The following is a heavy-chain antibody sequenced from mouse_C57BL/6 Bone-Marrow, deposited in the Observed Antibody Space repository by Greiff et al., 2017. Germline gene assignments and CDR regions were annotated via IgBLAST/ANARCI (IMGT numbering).Heavy chain of an antibody. CDR1: GYTFTSYW. Sequence: QVQLKQPGAELVKPGASVKMSCKASGYTFTSYWITWVKQRPGQGLEWIGDIYPGSGSTNYNEKFKSKATLTVDTSSSTAYMQLSSLTSEDSAVYYCARDDGHSGHYFDYWGQGTTLTVSS. CDR2: IYPGSGST. J-gene: IGHJ2*01. CDR3: ARDDGHSGHYFDY. D-gene: IGHD2-3*01. V-gene: IGHV1-55*01.